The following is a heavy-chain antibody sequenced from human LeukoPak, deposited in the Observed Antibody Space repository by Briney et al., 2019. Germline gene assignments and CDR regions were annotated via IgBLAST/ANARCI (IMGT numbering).Heavy chain of an antibody. CDR2: IYYSGST. J-gene: IGHJ6*02. CDR1: GGSISSYY. Sequence: KTSETLSLTCTVSGGSISSYYWSWIRQPPGKGLEWIGYIYYSGSTNYNPSLKSRVTTSVDTSKNQFSLKLSSVTAADTAVYYCARTYYYDSSGYSLPLYYYGMDVWGQGTTVTVSS. V-gene: IGHV4-59*01. CDR3: ARTYYYDSSGYSLPLYYYGMDV. D-gene: IGHD3-22*01.